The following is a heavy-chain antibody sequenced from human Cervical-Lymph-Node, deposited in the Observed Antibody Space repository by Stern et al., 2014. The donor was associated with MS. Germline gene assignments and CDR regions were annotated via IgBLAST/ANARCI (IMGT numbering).Heavy chain of an antibody. V-gene: IGHV5-51*03. CDR2: IYPGNFDT. J-gene: IGHJ3*02. Sequence: EDQLVESGADVKKPGESLKISCKASGYSFTNSWIGWVRQMPGKGLEWMGSIYPGNFDTRYSPSFQGQVTISADRSISTAYLQWSSLKASDTAMYYCARLASYTGYDYDAFDMWGQGTRVTVSS. CDR3: ARLASYTGYDYDAFDM. CDR1: GYSFTNSW. D-gene: IGHD5-12*01.